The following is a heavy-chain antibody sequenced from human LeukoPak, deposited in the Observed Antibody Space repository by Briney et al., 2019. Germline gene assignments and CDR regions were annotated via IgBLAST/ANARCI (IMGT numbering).Heavy chain of an antibody. CDR1: GGSTSSYY. CDR2: VHNSGTT. CDR3: AVGPNPYLFDH. Sequence: SETLSLTCTVSGGSTSSYYWSWIRQPPGKGLEWIGNVHNSGTTNSNPSLKSRVNILLDRAKNQFSLKLTSMTAADTAVYFCAVGPNPYLFDHWGQGTPVTVSS. V-gene: IGHV4-59*01. J-gene: IGHJ4*02. D-gene: IGHD1-26*01.